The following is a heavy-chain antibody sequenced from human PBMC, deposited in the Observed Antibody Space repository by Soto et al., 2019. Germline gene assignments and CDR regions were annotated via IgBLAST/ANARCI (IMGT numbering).Heavy chain of an antibody. CDR2: VSSYNGNT. CDR3: ARDAGRRRTTELPY. V-gene: IGHV1-18*04. CDR1: GYSFTSSD. J-gene: IGHJ4*02. D-gene: IGHD1-26*01. Sequence: ASVKVSCKGCGYSFTSSDISWVRQAPGQGLEWVGWVSSYNGNTDYAQKFQGRVTLTTDTSTNTAYMELRTLRSDDTAIYYCARDAGRRRTTELPYWGQGTLVTVSS.